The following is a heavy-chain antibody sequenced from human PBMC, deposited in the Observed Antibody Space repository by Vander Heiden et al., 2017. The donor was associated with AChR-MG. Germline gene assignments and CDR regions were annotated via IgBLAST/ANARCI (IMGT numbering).Heavy chain of an antibody. J-gene: IGHJ4*02. V-gene: IGHV4-59*01. CDR1: GGSISSYY. CDR2: IYYSGST. D-gene: IGHD2-15*01. CDR3: ARGFLRGGAYFDY. Sequence: QVQLQESGPGLVKPSETLSLTCTVSGGSISSYYWSWIRQPPGKGLEWIGYIYYSGSTNYNPSLKSRVTISVDTSKNQFSLKLSSVTAADTAVYYCARGFLRGGAYFDYWGQGTLVTVSS.